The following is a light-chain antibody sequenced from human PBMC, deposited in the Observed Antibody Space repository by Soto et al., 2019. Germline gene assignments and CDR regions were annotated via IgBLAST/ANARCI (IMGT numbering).Light chain of an antibody. CDR2: EVN. CDR1: TSDVGGHNY. CDR3: FSYTTSSAPYV. J-gene: IGLJ1*01. Sequence: QSVLTQPASVSGSPGQSITISCTGTTSDVGGHNYVSWYQQHPGKVPKLLIYEVNNRPSGVSNRFSGSKSGNTASLTISDLQADDEATYYCFSYTTSSAPYVFGTGTKSPS. V-gene: IGLV2-14*01.